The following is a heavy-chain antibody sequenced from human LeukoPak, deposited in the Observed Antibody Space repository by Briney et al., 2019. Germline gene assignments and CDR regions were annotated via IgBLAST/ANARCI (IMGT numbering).Heavy chain of an antibody. J-gene: IGHJ4*02. Sequence: ASVKVSCKASGYTFTGYYMHWVRQAPGQGLEWMGWINPNSGGTNYAQKFQGRVTMTGDTSISTAYMELSRLRSDDTAVYYCARVPADWGTLDYWGQGTLVTVSS. CDR3: ARVPADWGTLDY. CDR2: INPNSGGT. D-gene: IGHD7-27*01. V-gene: IGHV1-2*02. CDR1: GYTFTGYY.